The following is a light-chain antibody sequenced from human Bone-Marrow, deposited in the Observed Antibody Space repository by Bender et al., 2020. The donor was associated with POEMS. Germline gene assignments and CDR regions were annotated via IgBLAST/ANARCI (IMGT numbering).Light chain of an antibody. Sequence: QSVLTQPPSASGTPGQRVTISCSGGSSNIGAHAVNWYQHLPGTAPKLLIYSSHRRPSEVPDRFSGSRSGTSASLAIRGLQSENEAEYYCAVWEDSLIGWVFGRETKLTVL. J-gene: IGLJ3*02. CDR1: SSNIGAHA. CDR2: SSH. CDR3: AVWEDSLIGWV. V-gene: IGLV1-44*01.